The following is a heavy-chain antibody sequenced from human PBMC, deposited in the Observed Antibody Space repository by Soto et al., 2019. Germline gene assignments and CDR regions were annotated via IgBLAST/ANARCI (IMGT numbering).Heavy chain of an antibody. J-gene: IGHJ4*02. D-gene: IGHD1-26*01. CDR2: TGNKANSYTT. CDR3: ASLAGAKDGFDY. CDR1: GLIVSDHY. Sequence: EVQLVESGGGLVQPGGSLRLSCAAAGLIVSDHYMDWVRQAPGKGLEWVGRTGNKANSYTTEYVASVKGRFTISRDDSKNSLYLQMNSLKAEDTAVYYCASLAGAKDGFDYWGQGALVTVSS. V-gene: IGHV3-72*01.